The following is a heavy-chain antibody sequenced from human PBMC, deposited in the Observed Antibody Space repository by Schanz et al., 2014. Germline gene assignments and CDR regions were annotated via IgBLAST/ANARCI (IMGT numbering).Heavy chain of an antibody. D-gene: IGHD3-10*01. J-gene: IGHJ3*02. Sequence: QVQLVESGGGVVQPERSLRLSCAASGFTFRSYGMHWVRQAPGKGLEWVALISYDGSSKNHADSVQGRFTISRDNSKNALYLQMDSLRAEDTAVYYCARGIITMVRGGDVGAFDTWGQGTMVTVSS. CDR1: GFTFRSYG. V-gene: IGHV3-33*01. CDR3: ARGIITMVRGGDVGAFDT. CDR2: ISYDGSSK.